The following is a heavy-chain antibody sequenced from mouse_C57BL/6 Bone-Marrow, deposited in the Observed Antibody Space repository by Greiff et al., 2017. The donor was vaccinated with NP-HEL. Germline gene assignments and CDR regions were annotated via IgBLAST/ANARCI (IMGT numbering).Heavy chain of an antibody. V-gene: IGHV1-26*01. Sequence: EVMLQQSGPELVKPGASVKISCKASGYTFTDYYMNWVKQSHGKSLEWIGDINPNNGGTSYNQKFKGKATLTVDKSSSTAYMELRSLTSEDSAVYYCARPHGSSYPYYFDYWGQGTTLTVSS. CDR1: GYTFTDYY. D-gene: IGHD1-1*01. J-gene: IGHJ2*01. CDR3: ARPHGSSYPYYFDY. CDR2: INPNNGGT.